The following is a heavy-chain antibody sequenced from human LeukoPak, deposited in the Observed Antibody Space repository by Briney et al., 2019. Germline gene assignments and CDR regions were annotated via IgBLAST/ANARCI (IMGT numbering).Heavy chain of an antibody. D-gene: IGHD4-23*01. V-gene: IGHV3-21*01. Sequence: GGSLRLSCAASGFTFSSYSMNWVRQAPGKGLEWVSSISSSSSYIYYADSVKGRFTISRDNAKNSLYLQMNSLRAEDTAVYYCARGDDYGGNPPAWGQGTLVTVSS. CDR3: ARGDDYGGNPPA. CDR1: GFTFSSYS. CDR2: ISSSSSYI. J-gene: IGHJ5*02.